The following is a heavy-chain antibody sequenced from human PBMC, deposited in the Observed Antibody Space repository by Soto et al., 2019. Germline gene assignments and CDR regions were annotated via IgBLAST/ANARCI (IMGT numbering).Heavy chain of an antibody. CDR2: IFPDDSDT. V-gene: IGHV5-51*01. D-gene: IGHD3-3*01. CDR3: TRGGVTNRTFDY. Sequence: GESLKISFKASGYSITSYLISWVRQMPGQGLEWMGIIFPDDSDTRYSPSFQGQVTISADKSISTAYVQWSSLKASDTAMYYCTRGGVTNRTFDYWGQGTLVTFCS. CDR1: GYSITSYL. J-gene: IGHJ4*02.